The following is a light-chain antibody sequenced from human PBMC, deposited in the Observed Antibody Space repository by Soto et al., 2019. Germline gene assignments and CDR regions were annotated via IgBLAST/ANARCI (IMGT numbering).Light chain of an antibody. V-gene: IGLV7-46*01. J-gene: IGLJ1*01. CDR2: DTS. CDR3: LISYSGALYV. Sequence: QAVVTQEPSLTVSPGGTVTLTCGSSTGAVTSGHYPYWFQQKPGQAPRTLIYDTSNKHSWTPARFSGSLLGGKAALTLSGAQPEDEAEYYCLISYSGALYVFGTGTQLTVL. CDR1: TGAVTSGHY.